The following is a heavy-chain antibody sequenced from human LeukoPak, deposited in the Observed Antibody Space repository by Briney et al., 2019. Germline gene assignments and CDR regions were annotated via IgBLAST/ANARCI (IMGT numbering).Heavy chain of an antibody. CDR2: VYYSGST. D-gene: IGHD5-24*01. Sequence: SETLSLTCTVSGGSISSDGYYWSWIRQHPGKGLEWIGYVYYSGSTYYNPSLKSRVTISIDTSKNQFSLNLSSVTAADTAVYYCARDVNGYNDFDYWGQGTLVTVSS. J-gene: IGHJ4*02. V-gene: IGHV4-31*03. CDR1: GGSISSDGYY. CDR3: ARDVNGYNDFDY.